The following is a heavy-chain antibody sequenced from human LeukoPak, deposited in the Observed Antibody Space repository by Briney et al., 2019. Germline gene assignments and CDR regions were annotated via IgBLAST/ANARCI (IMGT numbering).Heavy chain of an antibody. Sequence: PSETLSLTCTVSGGSISSSSYYWGWIRQPPGKGLEWIGSIYYSGSTYYNPSLKSRVTISVDTSKNQFSLKLSSVTAADTAVYYCARQIGVYPAVVAENWFDPWGQGTLVTVSS. V-gene: IGHV4-39*01. CDR2: IYYSGST. J-gene: IGHJ5*02. CDR1: GGSISSSSYY. CDR3: ARQIGVYPAVVAENWFDP. D-gene: IGHD5-12*01.